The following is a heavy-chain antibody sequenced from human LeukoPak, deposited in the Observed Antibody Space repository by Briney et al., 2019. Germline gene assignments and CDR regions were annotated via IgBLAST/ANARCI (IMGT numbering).Heavy chain of an antibody. V-gene: IGHV4-59*01. CDR1: GGSISGYY. J-gene: IGHJ3*02. CDR3: ARTPPLDCGGDCLADAFDI. D-gene: IGHD2-21*02. Sequence: SETLSLTCTVSGGSISGYYWSWIRQPPGKGLEWIGYIYYSGSTNYNPSLKSRVTISVDTSKNQFSLKLSSVTAADTAVYYCARTPPLDCGGDCLADAFDIWGQGTMVTVSS. CDR2: IYYSGST.